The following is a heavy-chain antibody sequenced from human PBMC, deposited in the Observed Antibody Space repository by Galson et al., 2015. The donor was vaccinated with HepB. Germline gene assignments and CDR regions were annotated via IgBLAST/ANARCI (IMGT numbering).Heavy chain of an antibody. D-gene: IGHD3-22*01. CDR2: IKQDGSEK. J-gene: IGHJ5*02. CDR3: ARIPCSGYYYCWFDP. V-gene: IGHV3-7*03. CDR1: GFTFSIYW. Sequence: SLRLSCAASGFTFSIYWMSWVRQAPGKGLEWVANIKQDGSEKYYVDSVKGRFTISRDNAKNSLYLQMNSLRAEDTAVYYCARIPCSGYYYCWFDPWAREPWSPSPQ.